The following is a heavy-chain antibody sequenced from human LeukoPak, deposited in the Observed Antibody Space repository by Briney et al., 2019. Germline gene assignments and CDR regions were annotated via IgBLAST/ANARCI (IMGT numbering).Heavy chain of an antibody. CDR2: VRVNGRST. V-gene: IGHV3-23*01. J-gene: IGHJ4*02. D-gene: IGHD1-14*01. CDR1: GFTFSTYD. Sequence: GGSLRLSCTASGFTFSTYDMSWVRQAPGKGLEWVSTVRVNGRSTYYADSVKGRFTISRDNSKNTLYLQMNSLRAEDTALYYCAKPGEPSNYYFDYWGQGALVAVSS. CDR3: AKPGEPSNYYFDY.